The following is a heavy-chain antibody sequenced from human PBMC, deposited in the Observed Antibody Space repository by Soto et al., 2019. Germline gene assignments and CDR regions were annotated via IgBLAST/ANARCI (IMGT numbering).Heavy chain of an antibody. Sequence: QVQLVQSGAEVKKPGSSVKVSCKASGGTFSSYTISWVRQAPGQGLEWMGRIIPILGIANYAQKFQGRVKISTSKSTSTAYMELSSRRAEDTAVYYCSSQLTAEGYWGQGTLVTVSS. CDR3: SSQLTAEGY. CDR1: GGTFSSYT. V-gene: IGHV1-69*02. D-gene: IGHD2-21*02. J-gene: IGHJ4*02. CDR2: IIPILGIA.